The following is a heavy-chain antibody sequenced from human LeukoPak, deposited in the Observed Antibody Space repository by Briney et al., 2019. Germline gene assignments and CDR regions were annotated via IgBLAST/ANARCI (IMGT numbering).Heavy chain of an antibody. CDR1: GYTFTSYG. V-gene: IGHV1-18*01. D-gene: IGHD6-19*01. J-gene: IGHJ4*02. CDR3: ARHQGIAVAGGIDY. Sequence: ASVKVSCKASGYTFTSYGISWVRQAPGQGLEWMGWISAYNGNTNYAQKLQGRVTMTTDTSTSTAYMELRSLRSDDTAVNYCARHQGIAVAGGIDYWGQGTLVTVSS. CDR2: ISAYNGNT.